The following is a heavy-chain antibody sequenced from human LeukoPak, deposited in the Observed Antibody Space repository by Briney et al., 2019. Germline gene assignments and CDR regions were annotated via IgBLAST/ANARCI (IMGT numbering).Heavy chain of an antibody. CDR1: GFTFSHYG. V-gene: IGHV3-30*02. D-gene: IGHD3-9*01. J-gene: IGHJ4*02. CDR2: TRYDESLK. CDR3: TKYRSGDFDYSPDLDS. Sequence: SGGSLRLSCAASGFTFSHYGMHWVRQAPGKGLEWVAFTRYDESLKYYAGSVRGRFTISRDNSKNTLYLQMNSLRTEDTAIYYCTKYRSGDFDYSPDLDSWGQGILVTVSS.